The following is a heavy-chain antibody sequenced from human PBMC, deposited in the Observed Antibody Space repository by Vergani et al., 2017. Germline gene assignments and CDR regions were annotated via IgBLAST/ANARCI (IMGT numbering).Heavy chain of an antibody. CDR1: GFTFINYD. J-gene: IGHJ4*02. CDR3: AKVYHYDVSDYAPPYYFDY. CDR2: ISGRSDRT. V-gene: IGHV3-23*01. D-gene: IGHD3-22*01. Sequence: EVQLLESGGGLVQPGGSLRLSCAGSGFTFINYDMAWVRPAPGKGLEWVSSISGRSDRTYYADSVKGRFTFSRDKSKSMLYLQMNSLRAEDTAVYYCAKVYHYDVSDYAPPYYFDYWGKGTLVTVSS.